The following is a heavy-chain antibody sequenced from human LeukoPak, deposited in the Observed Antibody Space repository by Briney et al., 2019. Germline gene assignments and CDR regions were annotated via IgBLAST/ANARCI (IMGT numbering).Heavy chain of an antibody. CDR1: GGSISSYY. J-gene: IGHJ6*02. CDR2: IYYSGST. CDR3: ARERRLYSNPPYGMDV. V-gene: IGHV4-59*12. Sequence: SETLSLTCTVSGGSISSYYWSWIRQPPGKGLEWIGYIYYSGSTYYNPSLKSRVTISVDTSKNQFSLKLSPVTAADTAVYYCARERRLYSNPPYGMDVWGQGTTVTVSS. D-gene: IGHD4-11*01.